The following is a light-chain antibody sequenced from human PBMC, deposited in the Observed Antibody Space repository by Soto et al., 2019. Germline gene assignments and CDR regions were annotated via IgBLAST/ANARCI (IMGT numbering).Light chain of an antibody. CDR3: QQRRT. CDR1: QSVTNS. Sequence: TQSXATLSLSRGERATLSCRASQSVTNSLXWYQQXPGKAPRLLIXXASNRATXXPARFSGSGSGTDFTLTISSLEPADFAVYYCQQRRTFGQGTKVDI. J-gene: IGKJ1*01. CDR2: XAS. V-gene: IGKV3-11*01.